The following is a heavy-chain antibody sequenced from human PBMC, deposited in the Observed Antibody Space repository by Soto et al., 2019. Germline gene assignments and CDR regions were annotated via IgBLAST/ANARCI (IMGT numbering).Heavy chain of an antibody. CDR1: GGSISSGGYY. CDR3: ARLNVDTAMVSWYFDL. J-gene: IGHJ2*01. CDR2: IYYSGST. V-gene: IGHV4-31*03. D-gene: IGHD5-18*01. Sequence: QVQLQESGPGLVKPSQTLSLTCTVSGGSISSGGYYWSWIRQHPGNGLEWIGYIYYSGSTYYNPYLKSRVTISVDTSKNQFSLKLSSVTAADTAVYYCARLNVDTAMVSWYFDLWGRGTLVTVSS.